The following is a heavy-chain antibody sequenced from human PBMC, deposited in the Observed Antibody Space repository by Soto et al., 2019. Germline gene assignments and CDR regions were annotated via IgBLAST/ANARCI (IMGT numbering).Heavy chain of an antibody. D-gene: IGHD3-3*01. J-gene: IGHJ2*01. Sequence: QVQLVESGGGVVQPGRSLRLSCAASGFTFSSYGMHWVRQAPGKGLEWVAVIWYDGSNKYYADSVKGRFTISRDNSKNTLYMQMNSLRAEDTAVYYCARAPFRFLEWDRGGYFDLWGRGTLVTVSS. CDR2: IWYDGSNK. CDR3: ARAPFRFLEWDRGGYFDL. CDR1: GFTFSSYG. V-gene: IGHV3-33*01.